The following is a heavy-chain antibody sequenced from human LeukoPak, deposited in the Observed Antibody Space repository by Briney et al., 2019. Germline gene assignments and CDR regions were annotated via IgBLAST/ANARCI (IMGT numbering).Heavy chain of an antibody. CDR3: AKDRTRYCSSTSCYEGPIDY. J-gene: IGHJ4*02. V-gene: IGHV3-23*01. D-gene: IGHD2-2*01. CDR2: ISGSGGST. CDR1: GFTFSSYA. Sequence: GGSLRLSCAASGFTFSSYAMSWVRQAPGKGLEWVSAISGSGGSTYYADSVKGRFTISRDNSKNTLYLQMNSLRAEDTAVYYCAKDRTRYCSSTSCYEGPIDYWGQGTLVTVSS.